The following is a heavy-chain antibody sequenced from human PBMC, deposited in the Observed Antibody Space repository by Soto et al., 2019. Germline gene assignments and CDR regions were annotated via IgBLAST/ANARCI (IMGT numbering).Heavy chain of an antibody. D-gene: IGHD1-1*01. V-gene: IGHV1-69*01. CDR3: ARDRDFGNACDGAY. J-gene: IGHJ4*02. CDR1: GGTFDTYA. CDR2: IIPMFGTP. Sequence: QVQLVQSGAEVRKPGSSVKVSCKASGGTFDTYAVSWVRQAPGQGLEWMGGIIPMFGTPYYAQRVQGRVTITADESTGTAYMELSSLRSEDTAVYYCARDRDFGNACDGAYWGQGTLVTVSS.